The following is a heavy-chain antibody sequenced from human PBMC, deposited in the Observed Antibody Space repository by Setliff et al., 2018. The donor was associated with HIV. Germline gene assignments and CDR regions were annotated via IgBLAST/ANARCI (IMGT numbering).Heavy chain of an antibody. V-gene: IGHV3-66*02. CDR3: ARSKGHLYYDDDTGYVLRAFDI. Sequence: PGGSLRLSCVASGITVSGIYMTWVRQAPGKGLEWVSVINGGTTTYYADSVKGRFTISRDNSKNTLYLQMNSLRAEDTAVYCCARSKGHLYYDDDTGYVLRAFDIWGQGTMVTVSS. D-gene: IGHD3-22*01. J-gene: IGHJ3*02. CDR1: GITVSGIY. CDR2: INGGTTT.